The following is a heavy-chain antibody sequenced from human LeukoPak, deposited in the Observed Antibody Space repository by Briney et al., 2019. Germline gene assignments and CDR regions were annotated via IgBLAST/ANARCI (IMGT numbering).Heavy chain of an antibody. D-gene: IGHD3-16*02. V-gene: IGHV7-4-1*02. CDR3: ARAYQPLGGLSFPDS. CDR1: GYTFSTYA. Sequence: ASVKVSCKASGYTFSTYAMNWDRQCPGQAPEWMGWFNTNTGNPAYAQGFTGRFVFSLDTSVSTAYLQISNLKAEDTAVYYCARAYQPLGGLSFPDSWGQGTLVTVSS. CDR2: FNTNTGNP. J-gene: IGHJ5*01.